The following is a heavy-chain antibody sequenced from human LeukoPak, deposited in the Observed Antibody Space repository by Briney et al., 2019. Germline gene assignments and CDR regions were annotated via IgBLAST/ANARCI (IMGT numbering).Heavy chain of an antibody. CDR1: GFTFSSYS. Sequence: GGSLRLSCAASGFTFSSYSMNWVRQAPGKGLEWVSYISSSSSTIYYADSVKGRFTISRDNAKNSLYLQMNSLRAEDTAVYYCARDFIAARHDYWGQGTLVTVSS. CDR3: ARDFIAARHDY. D-gene: IGHD6-6*01. V-gene: IGHV3-48*01. J-gene: IGHJ4*02. CDR2: ISSSSSTI.